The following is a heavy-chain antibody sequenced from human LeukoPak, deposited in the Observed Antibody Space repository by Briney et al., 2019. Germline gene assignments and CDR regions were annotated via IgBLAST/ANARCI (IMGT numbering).Heavy chain of an antibody. CDR2: IDSDGTGT. D-gene: IGHD2-21*01. CDR3: TREGLDP. Sequence: PGGSLRLSCAASGFTFSSYWMHWVRQAPGKGLVWVSRIDSDGTGTIYADSVRGRFTISGDNAKNTMYLQMNSLRVEDTAVYYCTREGLDPWGQGTLVTVSS. CDR1: GFTFSSYW. J-gene: IGHJ5*02. V-gene: IGHV3-74*01.